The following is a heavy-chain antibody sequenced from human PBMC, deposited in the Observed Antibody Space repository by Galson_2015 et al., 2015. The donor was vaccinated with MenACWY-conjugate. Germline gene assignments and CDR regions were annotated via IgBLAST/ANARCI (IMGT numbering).Heavy chain of an antibody. Sequence: SLRLSCAASGFTFNIFWMYWVRHAPGKGLVCVSRINTDGSDTTYADSVKGRFTISRDNAKNTLYLQMNSLRVEDTAVYYCLRGRVGTPPQYYFDYWGRGTLVTVSS. CDR1: GFTFNIFW. J-gene: IGHJ4*02. CDR2: INTDGSDT. D-gene: IGHD1-26*01. V-gene: IGHV3-74*01. CDR3: LRGRVGTPPQYYFDY.